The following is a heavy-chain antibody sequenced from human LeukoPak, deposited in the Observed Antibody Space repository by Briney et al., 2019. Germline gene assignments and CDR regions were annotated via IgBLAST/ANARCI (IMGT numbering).Heavy chain of an antibody. Sequence: SETLSLTCTVSGGSVSSGSYYWSWVRQHPGKGLEWIGSIFGSGSTYYNPSLKSRLTISVDTSKNLFSLKLTSVIAADTAVYYCARDFTGGTFDSWGQGTMVSVSS. D-gene: IGHD3-16*01. J-gene: IGHJ3*02. CDR2: IFGSGST. CDR1: GGSVSSGSYY. V-gene: IGHV4-31*03. CDR3: ARDFTGGTFDS.